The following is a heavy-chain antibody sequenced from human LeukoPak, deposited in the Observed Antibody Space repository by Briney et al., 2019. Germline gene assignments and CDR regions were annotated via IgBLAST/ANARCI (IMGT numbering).Heavy chain of an antibody. CDR1: GGSISSGDYY. D-gene: IGHD3-3*01. J-gene: IGHJ4*02. Sequence: PSETLSLTCTVSGGSISSGDYYWSWIRQPPGKGLEWIGCIYYSGSTYYNPSLKSRVTISVDTSKNQFSLKLSSVTAADTAVYYCARDAPGGYYDFWSGYYTGSYFDYWGQGTLVTVSS. CDR3: ARDAPGGYYDFWSGYYTGSYFDY. V-gene: IGHV4-30-4*08. CDR2: IYYSGST.